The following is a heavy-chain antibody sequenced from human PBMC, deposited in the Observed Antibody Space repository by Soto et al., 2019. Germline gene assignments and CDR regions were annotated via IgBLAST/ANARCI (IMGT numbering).Heavy chain of an antibody. CDR1: GGSISSSNW. CDR2: IYHSGST. CDR3: ARVSGSYYYGMDV. J-gene: IGHJ6*02. Sequence: QVQLQESGPGLVKPSGTLSLTCAVSGGSISSSNWWSWVRQAPGKGLEWIGEIYHSGSTNYNPSRKSRATIPVDKPKNQFSRKLSSVTAADTAVYYCARVSGSYYYGMDVWGQGTTVTVSS. D-gene: IGHD1-26*01. V-gene: IGHV4-4*02.